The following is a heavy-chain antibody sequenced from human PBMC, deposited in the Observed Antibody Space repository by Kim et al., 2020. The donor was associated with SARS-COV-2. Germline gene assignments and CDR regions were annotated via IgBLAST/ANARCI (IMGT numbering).Heavy chain of an antibody. J-gene: IGHJ6*02. CDR1: GYTFTGYY. CDR3: ARDRNTAVLRFLEWLWYGMDV. V-gene: IGHV1-2*02. D-gene: IGHD3-3*01. Sequence: ASVKVSCKASGYTFTGYYMHWVRQAPGQGLEWMGWINPNSGGTNYAQKFQGRVTMTRDTSISTAYMELSRLRSDDTAVYYCARDRNTAVLRFLEWLWYGMDVWGQGTTVTVSS. CDR2: INPNSGGT.